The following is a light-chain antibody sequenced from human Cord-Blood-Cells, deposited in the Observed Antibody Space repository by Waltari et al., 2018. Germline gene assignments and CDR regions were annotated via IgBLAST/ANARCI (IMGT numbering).Light chain of an antibody. CDR3: LLSYSGARVVV. V-gene: IGLV7-46*01. J-gene: IGLJ2*01. CDR1: TGAVPSGHY. Sequence: QAVVTQEPSLTVSPGGTVTLTCGSSTGAVPSGHYPYWFQQKPGQAPRTLIYDTSNKHSWTPARFSGSLLGGKAALTLSGAQPEDEAEYYCLLSYSGARVVVFGGGTKLTVL. CDR2: DTS.